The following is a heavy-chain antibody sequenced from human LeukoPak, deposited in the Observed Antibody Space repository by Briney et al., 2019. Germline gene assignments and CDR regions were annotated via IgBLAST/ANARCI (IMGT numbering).Heavy chain of an antibody. D-gene: IGHD3-3*01. CDR3: ATGVRFLEWTHHDY. V-gene: IGHV4-59*01. Sequence: SETLSLTCTVSGGSISNYYWSWIRQPPGKGLEWIGYIYYSGSTNANPSLKSRVTISVDTSKNQFSLKLSSVTAADTAVYYCATGVRFLEWTHHDYWGQGTLVTVSS. CDR2: IYYSGST. CDR1: GGSISNYY. J-gene: IGHJ4*02.